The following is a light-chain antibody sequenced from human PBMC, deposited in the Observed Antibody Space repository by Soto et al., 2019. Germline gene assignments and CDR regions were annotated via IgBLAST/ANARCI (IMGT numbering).Light chain of an antibody. J-gene: IGKJ5*01. CDR1: QSVDIY. CDR2: DAS. CDR3: QQRSNLPPT. V-gene: IGKV3-11*01. Sequence: EIVLTQSPVTLSLSPGERATLSCRASQSVDIYLAWYRQIPGQAPRLLIYDASNRATGIPDRFSGGGSGTDFTLTISSLEPEDFAIYYCQQRSNLPPTFVQGTRLGI.